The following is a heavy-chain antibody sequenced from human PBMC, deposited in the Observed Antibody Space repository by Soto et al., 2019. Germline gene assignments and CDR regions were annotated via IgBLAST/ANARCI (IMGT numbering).Heavy chain of an antibody. J-gene: IGHJ4*02. CDR3: ARERGGYSSDF. D-gene: IGHD2-15*01. Sequence: EVQLVESGGGLVQPGGSLRLSCAASGFSFSSYWMHWLRQVPGKGLVWVSRINGDGDYTNYADSVKGRFTISRDNAKNTLYLQMDSLRAEDTAVYYCARERGGYSSDFWGQGTLVNVSS. CDR1: GFSFSSYW. CDR2: INGDGDYT. V-gene: IGHV3-74*01.